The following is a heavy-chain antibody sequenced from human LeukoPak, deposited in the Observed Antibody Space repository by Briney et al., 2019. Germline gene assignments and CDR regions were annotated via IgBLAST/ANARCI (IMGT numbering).Heavy chain of an antibody. CDR2: INNSGST. V-gene: IGHV4-34*01. CDR1: GASFSDSY. Sequence: SETLSLTCAVYGASFSDSYWSWLRQSPEKGLEWIGEINNSGSTSYNPSLNSRVIMSVDRSKNQFSLRLTSVTAADTAVYYCARGRYGPRLGYWCQGTLVTVSS. D-gene: IGHD3-16*01. CDR3: ARGRYGPRLGY. J-gene: IGHJ4*02.